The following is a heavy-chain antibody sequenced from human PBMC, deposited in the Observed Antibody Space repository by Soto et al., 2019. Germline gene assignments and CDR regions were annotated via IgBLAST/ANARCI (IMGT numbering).Heavy chain of an antibody. CDR3: ARGIVDYDFWSGYYNRTYYYYGMDV. J-gene: IGHJ6*02. Sequence: SVKVSCKASGGTFSSYAISWVRQAPGQGLEWMGGIIPIFGTANYAQKFQGRVTITADESTGTAYMELSSLRSEDTAVYYCARGIVDYDFWSGYYNRTYYYYGMDVWGQGTTVTVSS. CDR1: GGTFSSYA. V-gene: IGHV1-69*13. D-gene: IGHD3-3*01. CDR2: IIPIFGTA.